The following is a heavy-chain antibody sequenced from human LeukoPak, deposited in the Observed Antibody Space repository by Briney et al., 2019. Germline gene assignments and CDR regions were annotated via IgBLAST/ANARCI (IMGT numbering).Heavy chain of an antibody. CDR3: ARHGVAPTGRSWSYFDY. CDR2: IYYSGST. J-gene: IGHJ4*02. Sequence: SETLSLTCAVYGGSFSGYYWGWIRQPPGKGLEWIGSIYYSGSTYYNPSLKSRVTISVDTSKNQFSLKLSSVTAADTAVYYCARHGVAPTGRSWSYFDYWGQGTLVTVSS. D-gene: IGHD5-12*01. V-gene: IGHV4-39*01. CDR1: GGSFSGYY.